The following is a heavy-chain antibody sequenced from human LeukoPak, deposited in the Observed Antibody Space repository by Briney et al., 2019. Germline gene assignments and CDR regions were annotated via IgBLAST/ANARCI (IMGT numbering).Heavy chain of an antibody. Sequence: PGGSLRLSCAASGFTFSSYAMSWVRQAPGKGLEGVSAISGSGGSTYYADSVKGRFTISRDNSKNTLYLQMNSLRAEDTAVYYCAKLKNHDIFGLCLDPWGQGTLVTVSS. J-gene: IGHJ5*02. V-gene: IGHV3-23*01. D-gene: IGHD3-9*01. CDR1: GFTFSSYA. CDR2: ISGSGGST. CDR3: AKLKNHDIFGLCLDP.